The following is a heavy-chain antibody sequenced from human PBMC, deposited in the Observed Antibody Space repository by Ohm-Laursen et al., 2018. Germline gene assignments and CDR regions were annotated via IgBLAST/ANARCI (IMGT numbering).Heavy chain of an antibody. CDR2: MNPNSGNT. D-gene: IGHD6-13*01. V-gene: IGHV1-8*01. CDR1: GYTLTSYD. CDR3: ARPGDVAYTSSWYGFYYFDY. J-gene: IGHJ4*02. Sequence: ASVKVSCKASGYTLTSYDINWVRQATGQGLEWMGWMNPNSGNTGYAQKFQGRVTMTRNTSISTAYMELSRLKSEDTAVYCCARPGDVAYTSSWYGFYYFDYWGQGTLVPVSS.